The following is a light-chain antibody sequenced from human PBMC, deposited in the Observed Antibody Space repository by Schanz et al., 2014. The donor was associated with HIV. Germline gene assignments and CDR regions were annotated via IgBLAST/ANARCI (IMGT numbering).Light chain of an antibody. J-gene: IGLJ2*01. CDR1: SSNIGSHY. V-gene: IGLV1-47*01. CDR2: RNN. CDR3: CSYAGSSTHVV. Sequence: QSVLTQPPSASGTPGQRVTISCSGSSSNIGSHYVSWYHQLPGTAPKLLIYRNNQRPSGVPDRFSGSKSGTSASLAISGLRSEDEADYYCCSYAGSSTHVVFGGGTKLTVL.